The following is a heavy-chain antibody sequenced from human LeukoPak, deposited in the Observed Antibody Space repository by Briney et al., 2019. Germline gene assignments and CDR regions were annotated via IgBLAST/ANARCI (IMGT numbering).Heavy chain of an antibody. CDR2: ISGGGSAT. D-gene: IGHD3-10*01. V-gene: IGHV3-23*01. Sequence: GGSLRLSCAASGFTFSSYAMTWVRQAPGKGLEWVSSISGGGSATNDADSVKGRFTISRDNSKNTLFLQMNSLRAEDTAVYYCASRGNNLYFFDYWGQGTQVTVSS. CDR3: ASRGNNLYFFDY. CDR1: GFTFSSYA. J-gene: IGHJ4*02.